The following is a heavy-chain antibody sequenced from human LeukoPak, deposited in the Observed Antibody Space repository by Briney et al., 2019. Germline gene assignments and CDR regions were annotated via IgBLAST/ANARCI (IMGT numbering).Heavy chain of an antibody. J-gene: IGHJ4*02. D-gene: IGHD3-22*01. CDR3: ARGVGYFDSSGYFVYYFDY. CDR2: ISSNGGST. V-gene: IGHV3-64*01. CDR1: GFAFSGYA. Sequence: GGSLRLSCAASGFAFSGYAMHWVRQAPGKGLEYVSAISSNGGSTNYANSVKGRFTISRANSKNTLYLQMGSLRAEDMAVYYCARGVGYFDSSGYFVYYFDYWGQGTLVTVSS.